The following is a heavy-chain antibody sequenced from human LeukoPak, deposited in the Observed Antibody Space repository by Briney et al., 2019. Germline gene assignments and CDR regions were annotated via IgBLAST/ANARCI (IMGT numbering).Heavy chain of an antibody. V-gene: IGHV4-61*02. CDR1: GGSISSGSYY. Sequence: SETLSLTCTVSGGSISSGSYYWSWIRQPAGKGLEWIGRIYTSGSTNYNPSLKSRVTISVDTSKNQFSLKLSSVTAADTAVYYCARVYYDILTGSYYFDYWGQGTLVTVSS. CDR3: ARVYYDILTGSYYFDY. CDR2: IYTSGST. D-gene: IGHD3-9*01. J-gene: IGHJ4*02.